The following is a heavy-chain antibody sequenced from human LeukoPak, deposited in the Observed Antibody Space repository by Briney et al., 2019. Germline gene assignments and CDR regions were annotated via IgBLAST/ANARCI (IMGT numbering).Heavy chain of an antibody. CDR3: ARARGITIFGVVNNAKYNWFDP. CDR1: GYTFTSYG. V-gene: IGHV1-18*01. J-gene: IGHJ5*02. D-gene: IGHD3-3*01. CDR2: IDAYNGNT. Sequence: ASVKVSCKASGYTFTSYGISWVRQAPGQGLEWMGWIDAYNGNTNYAQKLQGRVTMTTDTSTSTAYMELRSLRSDDTAVYYCARARGITIFGVVNNAKYNWFDPWGQGTLVTVSS.